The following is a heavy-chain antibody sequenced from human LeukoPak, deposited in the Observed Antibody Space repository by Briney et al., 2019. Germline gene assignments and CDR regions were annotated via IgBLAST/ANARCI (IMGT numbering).Heavy chain of an antibody. J-gene: IGHJ6*02. V-gene: IGHV3-21*01. D-gene: IGHD6-6*01. CDR2: ISSSSSHI. Sequence: GGSLRLSCAASGFTFSSYSMNWVRQAPGRGLEWVSSISSSSSHIYYADSVKGRFTISRDNAKNSLYLQMNSLRAEDTAVYYCARGGSSVNYGMDVWGQGTTVTVSS. CDR1: GFTFSSYS. CDR3: ARGGSSVNYGMDV.